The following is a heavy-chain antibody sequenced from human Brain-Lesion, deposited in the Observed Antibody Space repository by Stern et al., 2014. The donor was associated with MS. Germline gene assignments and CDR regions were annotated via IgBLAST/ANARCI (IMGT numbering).Heavy chain of an antibody. CDR3: TTLSPGAGGNYYRHFDY. CDR2: FDPDDGET. V-gene: IGHV1-24*01. Sequence: LVQSGAEVKKPGASVKVSCKVSGYTLTELSMHWVRQAPRKGLEWMGGFDPDDGETIYAQKFQGSVTMTADKSSTTPFLDLSSLGSEDTAVYYCTTLSPGAGGNYYRHFDYWGQGTLVTVSS. J-gene: IGHJ4*02. D-gene: IGHD1-26*01. CDR1: GYTLTELS.